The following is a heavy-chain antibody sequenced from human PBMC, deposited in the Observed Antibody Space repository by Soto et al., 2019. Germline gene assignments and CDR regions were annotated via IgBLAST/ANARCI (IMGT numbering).Heavy chain of an antibody. CDR1: GYTFTSYG. CDR3: ARGGTYCTNGVCSFYGMAV. D-gene: IGHD2-8*01. J-gene: IGHJ6*02. CDR2: ISAYNGNT. Sequence: QVQLVQSGAEVKKPGASVKVSCKASGYTFTSYGISWVRQAPGQGLEWMGGISAYNGNTDYAQKFRGRVTMTTDTSTSTAYMELRSLRSDDTAVYYCARGGTYCTNGVCSFYGMAVWGQGTTVTVSS. V-gene: IGHV1-18*01.